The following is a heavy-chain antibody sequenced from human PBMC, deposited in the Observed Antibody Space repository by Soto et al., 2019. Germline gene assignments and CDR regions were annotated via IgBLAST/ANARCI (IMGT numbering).Heavy chain of an antibody. CDR3: ARAPLGYCSGGSCLNWFDP. CDR1: GYTFTSYL. CDR2: ISAYNGNT. D-gene: IGHD2-15*01. Sequence: ASVKVSCKASGYTFTSYLISWVRQAPGQGLEWMGWISAYNGNTNYAQKLQGRVTMTTDTSTSTAYMELRSLRSDDTAVYYCARAPLGYCSGGSCLNWFDPWGQGTLVTVSS. J-gene: IGHJ5*02. V-gene: IGHV1-18*01.